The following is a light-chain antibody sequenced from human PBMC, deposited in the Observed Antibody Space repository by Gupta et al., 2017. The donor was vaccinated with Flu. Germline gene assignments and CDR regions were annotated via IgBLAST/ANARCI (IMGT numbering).Light chain of an antibody. V-gene: IGLV4-69*01. Sequence: ATERHEARPKQRPRQATMVNSDDGNRRRDGIPDRFSGSSSGAVRNFTITRLQAEDEADYYCQSGDNSGAHVVFGGGTKLTVL. CDR1: A. CDR2: VNSDDGN. CDR3: QSGDNSGAHVV. J-gene: IGLJ2*01.